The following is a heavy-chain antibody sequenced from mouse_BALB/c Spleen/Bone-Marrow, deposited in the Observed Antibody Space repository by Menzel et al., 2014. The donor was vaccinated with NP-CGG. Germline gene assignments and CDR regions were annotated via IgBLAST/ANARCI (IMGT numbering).Heavy chain of an antibody. CDR3: ARQNYRGAMDY. D-gene: IGHD2-14*01. Sequence: EVKVEESGGGLVQPGGSLKLSCATSGFTFSDYYMYWVRQTPEKRLEWVAYISNGGGSTYYPDTVKGRFTISRDNAKNPLYLQMSRLKSEDTAMYYCARQNYRGAMDYWGQGTSVTVSS. CDR2: ISNGGGST. J-gene: IGHJ4*01. CDR1: GFTFSDYY. V-gene: IGHV5-12*02.